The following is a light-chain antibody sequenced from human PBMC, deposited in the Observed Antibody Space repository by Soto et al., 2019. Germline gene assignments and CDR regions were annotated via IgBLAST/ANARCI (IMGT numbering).Light chain of an antibody. CDR3: AAWDASLDGYV. J-gene: IGLJ1*01. CDR1: SSNLGDNT. Sequence: QSVLTQPPSASGTPGQRLTISCSTSSSNLGDNTVNWYQQVPGAAPKLLIYSYDQRPSGVPDRFSGSKSGTSASLAISGLQSEDEADYYCAAWDASLDGYVFGTGTKLTVL. V-gene: IGLV1-44*01. CDR2: SYD.